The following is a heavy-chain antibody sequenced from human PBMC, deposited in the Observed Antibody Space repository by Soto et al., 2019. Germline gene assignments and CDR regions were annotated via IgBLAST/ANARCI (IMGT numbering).Heavy chain of an antibody. V-gene: IGHV3-20*04. CDR2: INRHGGST. CDR3: ARETYYDFWSGPYYGMDV. D-gene: IGHD3-3*01. CDR1: GFPFDDYG. Sequence: GGSLRLSCVASGFPFDDYGMSWVRQAPGKGLEWVSGINRHGGSTGYADSVKGRFTISRDNSKNTLYLQMNSLRAEDTAVYYCARETYYDFWSGPYYGMDVWGQGTTVTVSS. J-gene: IGHJ6*02.